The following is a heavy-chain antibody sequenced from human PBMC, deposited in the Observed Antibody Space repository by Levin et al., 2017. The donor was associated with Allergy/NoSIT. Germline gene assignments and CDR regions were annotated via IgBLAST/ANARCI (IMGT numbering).Heavy chain of an antibody. J-gene: IGHJ3*02. CDR2: IYYSGST. D-gene: IGHD2-15*01. V-gene: IGHV4-59*01. CDR3: ASRLGYCSGGSCYPDTFDI. CDR1: GGSISSYY. Sequence: SQTLSLTCTVSGGSISSYYWSWIRQPPGKGLEWIGYIYYSGSTNYNPSLKSRVTISVDTSKNQFSLKLSSVTAADTAVYYCASRLGYCSGGSCYPDTFDIWGQGTMVTVSS.